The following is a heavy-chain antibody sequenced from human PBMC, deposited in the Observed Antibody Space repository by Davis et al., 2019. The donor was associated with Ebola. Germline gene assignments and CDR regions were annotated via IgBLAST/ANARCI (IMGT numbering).Heavy chain of an antibody. CDR3: ARDGGDSSGSHNAFDI. D-gene: IGHD3-22*01. V-gene: IGHV3-7*01. Sequence: PGGSLRLSCAASGFTFSNAWMSWVRQAPGKGLEWVANINQDGSQKSYVDSVKGRFTISRDNAKNSLYLQMNSLRDEDTAVYYCARDGGDSSGSHNAFDIWGQGTKVTVSS. CDR2: INQDGSQK. J-gene: IGHJ3*02. CDR1: GFTFSNAW.